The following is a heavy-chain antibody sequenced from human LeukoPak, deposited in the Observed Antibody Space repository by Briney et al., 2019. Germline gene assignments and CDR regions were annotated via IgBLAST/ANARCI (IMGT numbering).Heavy chain of an antibody. D-gene: IGHD3-22*01. CDR2: IYPGDSDT. Sequence: TGGSLRLSCTGSGYSFSSYWLVWVRQMPGKGLEWMGIIYPGDSDTRYSPSFQGQVTISADKSISTAYLQWSSLKASDTAMYYCARRGYFDSAGYYYKFWGQGTLVTVSS. CDR3: ARRGYFDSAGYYYKF. J-gene: IGHJ4*02. CDR1: GYSFSSYW. V-gene: IGHV5-51*01.